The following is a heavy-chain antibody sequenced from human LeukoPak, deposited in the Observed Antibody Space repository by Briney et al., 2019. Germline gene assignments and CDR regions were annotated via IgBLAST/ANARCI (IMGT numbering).Heavy chain of an antibody. D-gene: IGHD3-22*01. CDR1: GGSISSYY. CDR2: IYTSGST. V-gene: IGHV4-4*07. Sequence: SETLSLTCTVSGGSISSYYWSWVRQPAGKGLEWIGRIYTSGSTNYNPSLKSRVTMSVDMSKNQFSLKLSSVTAADTAVYYCARSRGFHMIVVVTSGDAFDIWGQGTMVTVSS. CDR3: ARSRGFHMIVVVTSGDAFDI. J-gene: IGHJ3*02.